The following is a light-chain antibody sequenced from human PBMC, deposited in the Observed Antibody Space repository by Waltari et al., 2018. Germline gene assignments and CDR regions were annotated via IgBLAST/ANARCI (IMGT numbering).Light chain of an antibody. J-gene: IGLJ2*01. Sequence: QLVLTQSPSASASLGASVKLTCTLSSGHSSYAIAWHQQQPEKGPRYLMKLNSDGSHSKGDGLPDRFSGSSSGAERYLTISSLQSEDEADYYCQTWGTGIHVVFGGGTKLTVL. CDR3: QTWGTGIHVV. V-gene: IGLV4-69*01. CDR2: LNSDGSH. CDR1: SGHSSYA.